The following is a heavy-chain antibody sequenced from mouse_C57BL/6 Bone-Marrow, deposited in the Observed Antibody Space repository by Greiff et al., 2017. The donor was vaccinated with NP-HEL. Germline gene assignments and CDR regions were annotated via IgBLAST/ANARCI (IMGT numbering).Heavy chain of an antibody. J-gene: IGHJ2*01. Sequence: QVQLQQPGAELVKPGASVKLSCKASGYTFTSYWMHWVKQRPGQGLEWIGMIHPNSGSTNYNEKFKSKATLTVDKSSSTAYMQLSSLTSEDSAVYYCARAYGSSYLYYFDYWGQGTTLTVSS. CDR2: IHPNSGST. CDR1: GYTFTSYW. V-gene: IGHV1-64*01. D-gene: IGHD1-1*01. CDR3: ARAYGSSYLYYFDY.